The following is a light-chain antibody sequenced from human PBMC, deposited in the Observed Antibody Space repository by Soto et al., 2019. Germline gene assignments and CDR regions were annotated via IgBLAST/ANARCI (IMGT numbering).Light chain of an antibody. V-gene: IGKV3-15*01. CDR3: QQHNNWPPWT. J-gene: IGKJ1*01. CDR2: GAS. Sequence: EIVLTQSPAILSVSPGERATLSCRASQNINSDLAWYQQQPGQAPRLLIYGASSRATGVPARFSGSGSGTEFTLTISSLQSEDFAVYYCQQHNNWPPWTFGQGTKVDIK. CDR1: QNINSD.